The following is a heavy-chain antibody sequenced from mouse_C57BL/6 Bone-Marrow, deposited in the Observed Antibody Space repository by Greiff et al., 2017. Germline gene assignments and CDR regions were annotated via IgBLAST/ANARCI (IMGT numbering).Heavy chain of an antibody. CDR3: ARSYDYDDYTMDY. CDR2: MHPNGGSP. J-gene: IGHJ4*01. D-gene: IGHD2-4*01. CDR1: GYTFTNYW. V-gene: IGHV1-64*01. Sequence: QVQLQQPGAELVKPGASVKLSCKASGYTFTNYWMHWVKQRPGQGLDWIGMMHPNGGSPDYNEKFKSEATLSVDKSSRTAYMELSSLPSEDSAVYYCARSYDYDDYTMDYWGQGTSVTVSS.